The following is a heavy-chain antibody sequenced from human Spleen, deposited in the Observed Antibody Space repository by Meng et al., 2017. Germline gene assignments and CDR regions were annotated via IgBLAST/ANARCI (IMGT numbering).Heavy chain of an antibody. Sequence: GESLKISCAASGFTFSSYSMNWVRQAPGKGLEWVSSISSSSSYIYYADSVKGRFTVSRDNANNFLYLHMNSLRAEDTAFYYCARDGYNEIDYWGQGALVTVSS. V-gene: IGHV3-21*06. CDR3: ARDGYNEIDY. CDR1: GFTFSSYS. J-gene: IGHJ4*02. CDR2: ISSSSSYI. D-gene: IGHD5-24*01.